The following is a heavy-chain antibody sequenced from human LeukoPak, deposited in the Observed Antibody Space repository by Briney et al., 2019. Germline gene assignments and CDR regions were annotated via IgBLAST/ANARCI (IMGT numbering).Heavy chain of an antibody. J-gene: IGHJ6*03. CDR2: IYYSGST. CDR1: GGSISSHY. V-gene: IGHV4-59*11. Sequence: PSETLSLTCTVSGGSISSHYWSWIRQPPGKGLEWIGYIYYSGSTNYNPSLKSRVTISVDTSKNQFSLKLSSVTAADTAVYYCARVTYYYYYMDVWGQGTTVTVSS. CDR3: ARVTYYYYYMDV.